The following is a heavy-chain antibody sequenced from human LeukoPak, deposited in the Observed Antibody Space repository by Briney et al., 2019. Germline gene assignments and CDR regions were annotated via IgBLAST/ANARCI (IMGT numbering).Heavy chain of an antibody. CDR1: GESFSGYY. CDR2: INHSGST. D-gene: IGHD3-22*01. V-gene: IGHV4-34*01. J-gene: IGHJ4*02. CDR3: ARVLGSSGFYYFDC. Sequence: SETLSLTCAVYGESFSGYYWSWIRQPPGKGLEWIGEINHSGSTNYNPSLKSRVTISVDRPKNQFSLKLSPVTAADTTVYYCARVLGSSGFYYFDCWGQGTLVTVSS.